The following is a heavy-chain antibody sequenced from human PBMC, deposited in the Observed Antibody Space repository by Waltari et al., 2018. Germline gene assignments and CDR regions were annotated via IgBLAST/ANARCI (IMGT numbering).Heavy chain of an antibody. V-gene: IGHV3-33*06. CDR3: AKEYDSSGYNPPQSGYFDY. CDR2: IWANGNDK. D-gene: IGHD3-22*01. CDR1: GFTLSTSG. Sequence: QVQLVESGGGVVQPGKSLRLSCAAYGFTLSTSGMHWVRQAPGKGRRWVANIWANGNDKYDAHSATGRFTISRGNSKNRLFLEMNSLRAEDTAVYYCAKEYDSSGYNPPQSGYFDYWGQGTLVTVSS. J-gene: IGHJ4*02.